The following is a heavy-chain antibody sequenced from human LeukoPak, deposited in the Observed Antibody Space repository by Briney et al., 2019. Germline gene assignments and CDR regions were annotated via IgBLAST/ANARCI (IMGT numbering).Heavy chain of an antibody. J-gene: IGHJ4*02. CDR2: ISYDGSNK. CDR1: GFTFSSYG. V-gene: IGHV3-30*03. Sequence: GRSLRLSCAASGFTFSSYGMHWVRQAPGKGLEWVAVISYDGSNKYYADSVKGRFTISRDNSKNTLYLQMNSLKAEDTAVYYCARGGSLYYFDYWGQGTLVTVSS. CDR3: ARGGSLYYFDY.